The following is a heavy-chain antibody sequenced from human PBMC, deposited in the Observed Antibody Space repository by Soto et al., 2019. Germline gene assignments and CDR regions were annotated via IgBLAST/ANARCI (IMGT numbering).Heavy chain of an antibody. V-gene: IGHV3-15*07. Sequence: GGSLRLSCAASGFTFSNAWMNWVRQAPGQGLEWVGRIKSKTGGGTTDNAAPVKGRFTISRDDSKNTLYLQMNSLKTEDTAVYYCTTVGDGYNYWDYYYYGMDVWGQGTKFTVSS. CDR2: IKSKTGGGTT. D-gene: IGHD5-12*01. CDR3: TTVGDGYNYWDYYYYGMDV. CDR1: GFTFSNAW. J-gene: IGHJ6*02.